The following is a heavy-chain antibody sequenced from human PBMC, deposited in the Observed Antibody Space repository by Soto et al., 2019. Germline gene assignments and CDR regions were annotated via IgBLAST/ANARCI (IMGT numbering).Heavy chain of an antibody. J-gene: IGHJ4*02. Sequence: EVHLVESGGGSVQPGGSLRLSCAASGFTFSGYGMNWVRQAPGKGLEWISYITSSGSLIYYADSLKGRFTISRDNAKNSLFLQMNSLIAEDTAVYYCATTVTTVDYWGQGTLVTVSS. V-gene: IGHV3-48*03. CDR1: GFTFSGYG. D-gene: IGHD4-17*01. CDR2: ITSSGSLI. CDR3: ATTVTTVDY.